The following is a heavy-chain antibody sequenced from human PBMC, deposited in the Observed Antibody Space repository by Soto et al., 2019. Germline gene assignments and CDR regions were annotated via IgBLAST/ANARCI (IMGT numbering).Heavy chain of an antibody. J-gene: IGHJ4*02. V-gene: IGHV3-23*01. D-gene: IGHD5-12*01. CDR2: ISPTGLTT. CDR1: GYTHSSNTYA. Sequence: EVQLLESGGGLVQAGVSLRLSCAGSGYTHSSNTYAMSWVRQAPGKGLEWVAGISPTGLTTYYADSVKGRITIYRGNSKYPLFQPMGSLSVAAADVYFCGKVKTGIVPTNGGGFASWGRGTLVTVSA. CDR3: GKVKTGIVPTNGGGFAS.